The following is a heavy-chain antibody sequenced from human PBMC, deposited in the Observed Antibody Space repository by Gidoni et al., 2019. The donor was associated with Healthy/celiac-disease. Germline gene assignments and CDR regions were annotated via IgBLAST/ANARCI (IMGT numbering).Heavy chain of an antibody. CDR1: GGSISSSHW. CDR2: IYHSGST. J-gene: IGHJ2*01. D-gene: IGHD3-9*01. CDR3: ARGDILTGYYLTYWYFDL. Sequence: QVQLQESGPGLVKPSGTLSLTCAVSGGSISSSHWWSWVRQPPGKGLEWIGEIYHSGSTNYNPSLKSRVTISVDKSKNQFSLKLSSVTAADTAVYYCARGDILTGYYLTYWYFDLWGRGTLVTVSS. V-gene: IGHV4-4*02.